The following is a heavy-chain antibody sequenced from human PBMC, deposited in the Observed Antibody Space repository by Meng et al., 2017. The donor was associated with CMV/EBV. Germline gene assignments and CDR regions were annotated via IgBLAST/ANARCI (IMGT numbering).Heavy chain of an antibody. D-gene: IGHD2/OR15-2a*01. CDR1: GGSITSKSW. J-gene: IGHJ3*01. V-gene: IGHV4-4*02. CDR2: ISRSGST. CDR3: ASPVPFYLEV. Sequence: LTCGVSGGSITSKSWWSWVRQPPGKGLEWIGEISRSGSTNYNPSLKSRVTISVDTSNNQISLSLRSVTAADTAIYYYASPVPFYLEVWGQGTMVTVSS.